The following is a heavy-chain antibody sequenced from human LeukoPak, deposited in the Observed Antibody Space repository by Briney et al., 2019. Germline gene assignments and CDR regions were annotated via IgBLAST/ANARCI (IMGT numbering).Heavy chain of an antibody. Sequence: ASVKVSCKASGYTFTSYAMHWVRQAPGQRLEWMGWINAGNGNTKYSQKFQGRVTITRDTSASTAYMELSSLRSEDTAVYYCARAGPYSSSSGPPLDYWGQGTLVTVPS. V-gene: IGHV1-3*01. CDR2: INAGNGNT. J-gene: IGHJ4*02. CDR1: GYTFTSYA. D-gene: IGHD6-6*01. CDR3: ARAGPYSSSSGPPLDY.